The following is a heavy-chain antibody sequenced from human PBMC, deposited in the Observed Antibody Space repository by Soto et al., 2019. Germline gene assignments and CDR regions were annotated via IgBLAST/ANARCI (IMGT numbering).Heavy chain of an antibody. V-gene: IGHV1-69*12. CDR3: ARGRIVTTISYCEF. D-gene: IGHD5-12*01. J-gene: IGHJ4*02. CDR2: IIPIFGTA. CDR1: GGTFSNCA. Sequence: QVQLVQSGAEVKKPGSSVKVSCKASGGTFSNCAISWVRQAPGQGLEWMGGIIPIFGTANYAQKFQGRVTITADESTSTAYMELSSLTSEDTAVYYCARGRIVTTISYCEFWGQGTLVTVSS.